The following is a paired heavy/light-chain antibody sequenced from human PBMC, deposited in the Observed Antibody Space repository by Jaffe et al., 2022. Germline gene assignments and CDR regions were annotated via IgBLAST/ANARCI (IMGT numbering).Light chain of an antibody. V-gene: IGKV1-13*02. CDR2: DAS. CDR1: QGISSA. Sequence: AIQLTQSPSSLSASVGDRVTITCRASQGISSALAWYQQKPGKAPKLLIYDASSLESGVPSRFSGSGSGTDFTLTISSLQPEDFATYYCQQFNSYPRTFGQGTKVEIK. CDR3: QQFNSYPRT. J-gene: IGKJ1*01.
Heavy chain of an antibody. CDR2: INAGNGNT. V-gene: IGHV1-3*01. J-gene: IGHJ5*02. CDR1: GYTFTSYA. CDR3: ARGQWLVREDGGFDP. D-gene: IGHD6-19*01. Sequence: QVQLVQSGAEVKKPGASVKVSCKASGYTFTSYAMHWVRQAPGQRLEWMGWINAGNGNTKYSQKFQGRVTITRDTSASTAYMELSSLRSEDTAVYYCARGQWLVREDGGFDPWGQGTLVTVSS.